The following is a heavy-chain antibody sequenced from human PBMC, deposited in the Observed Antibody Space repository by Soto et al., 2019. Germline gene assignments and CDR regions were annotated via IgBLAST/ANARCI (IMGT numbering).Heavy chain of an antibody. V-gene: IGHV4-59*12. J-gene: IGHJ4*02. CDR2: IYYSGST. CDR3: ARVLSSGWSRFDY. Sequence: PSETLSLTCTVSGGSISSYYWSWIRQPPGKGLEYIGYIYYSGSTNYNPSLKSRVTMSVDKSKNQISLKLSSVTAADTAVYYCARVLSSGWSRFDYWGQGTLVTVSS. D-gene: IGHD6-19*01. CDR1: GGSISSYY.